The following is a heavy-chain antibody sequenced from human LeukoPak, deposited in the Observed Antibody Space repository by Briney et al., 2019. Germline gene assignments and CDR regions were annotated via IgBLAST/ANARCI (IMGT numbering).Heavy chain of an antibody. CDR3: ASSEYCSGGSCYSRPDY. J-gene: IGHJ4*02. Sequence: SETLSLTCAVYGGSFSGYYWSWIRQPPGKGLEWIGEINHSGSTSYNPSLKSRVTISVDTSKNQFSLKLSSVTAADTAVYYCASSEYCSGGSCYSRPDYWGQGTLVTVSS. V-gene: IGHV4-34*01. D-gene: IGHD2-15*01. CDR2: INHSGST. CDR1: GGSFSGYY.